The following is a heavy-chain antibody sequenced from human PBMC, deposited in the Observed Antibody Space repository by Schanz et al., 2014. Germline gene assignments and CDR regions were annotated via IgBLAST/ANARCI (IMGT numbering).Heavy chain of an antibody. J-gene: IGHJ4*02. D-gene: IGHD3-22*01. CDR2: IIPILGIA. CDR1: EGTFSSYA. CDR3: ARDYYDSSGYYYCDY. Sequence: QVQLVQSGAEVKKPGSPVKVSCKSSEGTFSSYAISWVRQAPGQGLEWMGRIIPILGIATYAQKFQGRLTITADKSTSTAYMELSSLRSEDTAMYYCARDYYDSSGYYYCDYWGQGTLVTVSS. V-gene: IGHV1-69*04.